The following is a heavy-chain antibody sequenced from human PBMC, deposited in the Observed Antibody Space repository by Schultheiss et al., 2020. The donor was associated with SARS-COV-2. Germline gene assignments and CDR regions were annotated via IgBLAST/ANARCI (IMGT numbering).Heavy chain of an antibody. D-gene: IGHD6-13*01. CDR1: GGSISSYY. Sequence: SETLSLTCTVSGGSISSYYWSWIRQPAGKGLEWIGRIYTSGSTYYNPSLKSRVTISVDTSKNQFSLKLSSVTAADTAVYYCARAPGSSSWYFFDYWGQGTLVTVSS. J-gene: IGHJ4*02. CDR2: IYTSGST. CDR3: ARAPGSSSWYFFDY. V-gene: IGHV4-4*07.